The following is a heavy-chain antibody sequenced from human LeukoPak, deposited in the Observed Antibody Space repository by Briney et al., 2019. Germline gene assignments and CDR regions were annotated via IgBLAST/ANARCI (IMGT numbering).Heavy chain of an antibody. CDR1: GGSISSSGHY. J-gene: IGHJ3*02. V-gene: IGHV4-39*07. CDR2: ISYYGST. D-gene: IGHD3-22*01. Sequence: SETLSLTCTVSGGSISSSGHYWGWIRQPPGGGLEYIGTISYYGSTYYNPSLKSRVTISVDTSRNQFSLKLNSVTAADTAVYYCARDRRREYYYDSSGSQSDAFDIWGQGTMVTVSS. CDR3: ARDRRREYYYDSSGSQSDAFDI.